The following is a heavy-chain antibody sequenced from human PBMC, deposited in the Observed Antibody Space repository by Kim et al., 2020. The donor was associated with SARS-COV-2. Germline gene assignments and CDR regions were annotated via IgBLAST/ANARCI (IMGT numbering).Heavy chain of an antibody. D-gene: IGHD2-15*01. CDR2: ISSGAGAI. J-gene: IGHJ4*02. CDR3: AKRGGSSSFDY. Sequence: GGSLRLSCAASGFTFTNYGMSWVRQAPGQGLEWVSSISSGAGAIVYADSVKGRFIISRDTSKNTVYMEMNSLRVEDTAVYYCAKRGGSSSFDYWGRGTPVTVSS. V-gene: IGHV3-23*01. CDR1: GFTFTNYG.